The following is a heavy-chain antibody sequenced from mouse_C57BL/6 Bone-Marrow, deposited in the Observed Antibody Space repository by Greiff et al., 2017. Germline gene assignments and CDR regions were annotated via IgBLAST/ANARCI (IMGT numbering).Heavy chain of an antibody. CDR1: GYTFTSYW. Sequence: QVQLQQPGAELVRPGTSVKLSCKASGYTFTSYWMHWVKQRPGQGLEWIGVIDPSDSYTNYNQKFKGKATLTVDTSSSTAYMQLSSLTSEDSAVYYCARSGDSYYFDYWGQGTTLTGSS. D-gene: IGHD3-1*01. CDR2: IDPSDSYT. V-gene: IGHV1-59*01. CDR3: ARSGDSYYFDY. J-gene: IGHJ2*01.